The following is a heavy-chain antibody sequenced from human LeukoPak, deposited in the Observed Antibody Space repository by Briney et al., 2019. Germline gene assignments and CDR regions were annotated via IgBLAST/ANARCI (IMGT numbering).Heavy chain of an antibody. D-gene: IGHD1-26*01. J-gene: IGHJ4*02. Sequence: ASGNLSCKAAGYTFTDCDIHLVRQPPAQGLEWMGWINTNSGATNYAQKFQGRVTMTKDTSISTGYMELSRLRSDDTAVYYCARIRGGNNYHFDYWGQGTLVTVSS. CDR1: GYTFTDCD. V-gene: IGHV1-2*02. CDR2: INTNSGAT. CDR3: ARIRGGNNYHFDY.